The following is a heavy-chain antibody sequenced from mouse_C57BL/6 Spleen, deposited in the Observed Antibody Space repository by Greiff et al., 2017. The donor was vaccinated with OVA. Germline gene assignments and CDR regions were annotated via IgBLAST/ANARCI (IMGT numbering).Heavy chain of an antibody. V-gene: IGHV7-1*01. CDR3: ARDPYYYGSSYYFDY. CDR1: GFTFSDFY. J-gene: IGHJ2*01. D-gene: IGHD1-1*01. CDR2: SRNKANDYTT. Sequence: EVKLVESGGGLVQSGRSLRLSCATSGFTFSDFYMEWVRQAPGKGLEWIAASRNKANDYTTEYSASVKGRFIVSIDTSQSILYLQMNALRAEDTAMYYCARDPYYYGSSYYFDYWGQGTTLTVSS.